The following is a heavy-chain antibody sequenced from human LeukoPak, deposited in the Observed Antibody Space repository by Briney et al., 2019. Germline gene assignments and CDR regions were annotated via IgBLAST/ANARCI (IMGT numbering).Heavy chain of an antibody. V-gene: IGHV3-11*04. CDR3: ARTLRFFRFLDV. J-gene: IGHJ6*02. CDR1: GFTFSQHF. Sequence: GGSLRLSCAASGFTFSQHFMTWIRQAPGKGLEWISYISGSGATYYADSVKGRFTISRDNAQNLLWLQMSSLRAEDTAVYFCARTLRFFRFLDVWGQGTTVTVSS. D-gene: IGHD3-3*01. CDR2: ISGSGAT.